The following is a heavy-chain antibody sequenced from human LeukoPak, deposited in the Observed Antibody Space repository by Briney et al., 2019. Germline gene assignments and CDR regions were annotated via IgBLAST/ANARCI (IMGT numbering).Heavy chain of an antibody. CDR1: GGSFSGYY. J-gene: IGHJ4*02. CDR2: INHSGST. Sequence: SEKLSLTCAVYGGSFSGYYWSWIRQPPGKGLEWIGEINHSGSTNYNPSLKSRVTISVDTSKNQFSLKLSSVTAADTAVYYCARGHCGGDCYSGYYFDYWGQGTLVTVSS. V-gene: IGHV4-34*01. D-gene: IGHD2-21*02. CDR3: ARGHCGGDCYSGYYFDY.